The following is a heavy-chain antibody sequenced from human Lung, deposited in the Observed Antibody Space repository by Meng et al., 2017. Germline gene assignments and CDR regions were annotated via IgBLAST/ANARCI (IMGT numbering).Heavy chain of an antibody. Sequence: EVQLMESGGGLVQPGGSLRLSCAASGFTFTAFSMTWVRQAPGKGLEWVSTISSTGDSTFYPDSVKGRFIVSRDNSKNTLYLQMNSLRAEDTAIYYCAKEAATASWGQGTLVTVSS. CDR1: GFTFTAFS. CDR2: ISSTGDST. CDR3: AKEAATAS. D-gene: IGHD6-25*01. J-gene: IGHJ5*02. V-gene: IGHV3-23*01.